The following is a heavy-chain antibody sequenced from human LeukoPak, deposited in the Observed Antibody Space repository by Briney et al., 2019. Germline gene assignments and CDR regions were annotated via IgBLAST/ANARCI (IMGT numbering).Heavy chain of an antibody. D-gene: IGHD3-10*01. Sequence: SETLSLTCTVSGGSISSYYWSWIRQPPGKGLEWIGYIYYSGSTNYNPSLKSRVTISVDTSKNQFSLKLSSVTAADTAVYYCARGRVKNYYGSGSYYPTYYYYYMDVWGKGTTVTVSS. CDR3: ARGRVKNYYGSGSYYPTYYYYYMDV. CDR2: IYYSGST. V-gene: IGHV4-59*12. CDR1: GGSISSYY. J-gene: IGHJ6*03.